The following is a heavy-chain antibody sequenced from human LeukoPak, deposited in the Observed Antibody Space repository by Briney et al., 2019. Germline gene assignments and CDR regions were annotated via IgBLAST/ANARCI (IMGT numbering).Heavy chain of an antibody. V-gene: IGHV4-59*08. Sequence: SETLSLTCTVSGGSISSYYWSWIRQPPGKGLEWIGYIYYSGSTNYNPSLKSRVTISVDTSKNQFSLKLSSVTAADTAVYYCASAHWGDYYDSSGYPGDWGQGTLVIVSS. CDR1: GGSISSYY. D-gene: IGHD3-22*01. CDR3: ASAHWGDYYDSSGYPGD. CDR2: IYYSGST. J-gene: IGHJ4*02.